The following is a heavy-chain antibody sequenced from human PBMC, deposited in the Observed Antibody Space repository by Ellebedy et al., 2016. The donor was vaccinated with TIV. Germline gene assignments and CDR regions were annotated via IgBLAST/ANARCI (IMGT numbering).Heavy chain of an antibody. Sequence: GESLKISCAASGFTFSSYWMHCVCQAPGKGLVWVSRIHSDGRSIIYADSVKGRFTISRDNAKNTLYLKMNSLRAEDTAAYYCARGASNVFFVDYWGQGTLVTVFS. V-gene: IGHV3-74*01. D-gene: IGHD3/OR15-3a*01. J-gene: IGHJ4*01. CDR2: IHSDGRSI. CDR1: GFTFSSYW. CDR3: ARGASNVFFVDY.